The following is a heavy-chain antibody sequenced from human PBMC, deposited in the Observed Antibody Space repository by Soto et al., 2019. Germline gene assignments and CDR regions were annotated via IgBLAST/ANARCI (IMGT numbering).Heavy chain of an antibody. CDR3: ARVIAAAGTLGY. CDR2: ISAYNGNT. J-gene: IGHJ4*02. Sequence: QVQLVQSGAEVKKPGASVKVSCKASGYTFTSYGISWVRQAPGQGIEWMGWISAYNGNTNYAQKLQGRVTMTTETSTSTADMELRSRRSDDTAVYYCARVIAAAGTLGYWGQGALVPVSS. CDR1: GYTFTSYG. V-gene: IGHV1-18*04. D-gene: IGHD6-13*01.